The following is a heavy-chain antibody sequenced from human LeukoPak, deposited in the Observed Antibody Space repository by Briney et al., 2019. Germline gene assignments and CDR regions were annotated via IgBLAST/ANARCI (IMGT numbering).Heavy chain of an antibody. Sequence: PSETLSLTCTVSGGSISSYYWSWIRQPPGKGLEWIGYIYYSGSTNYNPSLKSRVTISVDTSKNQFSLKLSSVTAADTAVYYCARYTFAAAWFDPWGQGTLVTVSS. V-gene: IGHV4-59*01. CDR3: ARYTFAAAWFDP. D-gene: IGHD6-13*01. CDR1: GGSISSYY. J-gene: IGHJ5*02. CDR2: IYYSGST.